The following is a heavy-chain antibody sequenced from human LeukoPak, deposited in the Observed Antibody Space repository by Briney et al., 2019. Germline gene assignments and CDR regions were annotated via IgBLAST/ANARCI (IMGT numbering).Heavy chain of an antibody. CDR1: GGSFSGYY. J-gene: IGHJ5*02. Sequence: SETLSLTCAVYGGSFSGYYWSWIRQPPGKGLEWIGYIYYSGSTNYNPSLKSRVTISVDTSKNQFSLKLSSVTAADTAVYYCARTSSYYDFWSGDDNWFDPWGQGTLVTVSS. D-gene: IGHD3-3*01. V-gene: IGHV4-59*01. CDR2: IYYSGST. CDR3: ARTSSYYDFWSGDDNWFDP.